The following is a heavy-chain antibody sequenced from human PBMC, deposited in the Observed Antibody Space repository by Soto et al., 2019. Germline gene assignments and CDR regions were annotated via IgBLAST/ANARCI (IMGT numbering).Heavy chain of an antibody. J-gene: IGHJ4*02. CDR3: ARSLAAAGTSATDY. CDR1: GFTFSSYW. V-gene: IGHV3-7*03. Sequence: GGSLRLSCAASGFTFSSYWMSWFRQAPGKGLEWVANIKQDGSEKYYVDSVKGRFTISRDNAKNSLYLQMSSLRAEDTAVYYCARSLAAAGTSATDYWGQGTLVTVSS. CDR2: IKQDGSEK. D-gene: IGHD6-13*01.